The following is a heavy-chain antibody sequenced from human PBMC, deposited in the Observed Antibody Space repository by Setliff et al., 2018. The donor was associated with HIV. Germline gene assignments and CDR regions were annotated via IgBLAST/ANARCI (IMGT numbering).Heavy chain of an antibody. CDR1: GGSISSGRYY. CDR2: IHTSGST. Sequence: SETLSLTCTVSGGSISSGRYYWSWIRQPAGKGLEWIGRIHTSGSTNYNTSLKSRVTISIDTSRNQFSLKLNSVTAADTAVYYCARDRHYSGLGSYGPWGPGTLVTVSS. J-gene: IGHJ5*02. V-gene: IGHV4-61*02. CDR3: ARDRHYSGLGSYGP. D-gene: IGHD3-10*01.